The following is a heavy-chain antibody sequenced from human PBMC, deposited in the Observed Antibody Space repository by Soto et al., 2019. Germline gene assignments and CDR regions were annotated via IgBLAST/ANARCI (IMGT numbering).Heavy chain of an antibody. CDR3: AKGGYSSGWSHYFDY. CDR1: GFTFSSYA. V-gene: IGHV3-23*01. J-gene: IGHJ4*02. Sequence: GSLRLSCAASGFTFSSYAMSWVRQAPGKGLEWVSAISGSGGSTYYADSVKGRFTISRDNSKNTLYLQMNSLRAEDTAVYYCAKGGYSSGWSHYFDYWGQGTLVTVSS. CDR2: ISGSGGST. D-gene: IGHD6-19*01.